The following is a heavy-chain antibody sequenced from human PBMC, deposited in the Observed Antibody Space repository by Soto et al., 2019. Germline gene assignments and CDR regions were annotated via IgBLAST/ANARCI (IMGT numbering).Heavy chain of an antibody. D-gene: IGHD1-26*01. V-gene: IGHV4-59*01. Sequence: SETLSLTCSGSGGSISSYYWSWIRQPPGKGLEWIGYIYYSGSTNYNPSLKSRVSISVETSKNQFSLKLSSVTAADTAVYYCARVDKGDWFDPWGQGTLVTVSS. CDR3: ARVDKGDWFDP. J-gene: IGHJ5*02. CDR2: IYYSGST. CDR1: GGSISSYY.